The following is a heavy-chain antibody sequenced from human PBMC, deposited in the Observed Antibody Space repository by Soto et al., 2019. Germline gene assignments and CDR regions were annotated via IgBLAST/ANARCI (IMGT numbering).Heavy chain of an antibody. V-gene: IGHV3-23*01. CDR1: GFTFSSYA. CDR2: ISGSGGST. Sequence: EVQLLESGGGLVQPGGSLRLSCAASGFTFSSYAMSWVRQAPGKGLEWVSAISGSGGSTYYADSVKGRFTISRDNSKNTLYLQMNSLRAEDTAVYYCVTGISGYSSSWHGGHGDYWGQGTLVTVSS. D-gene: IGHD6-13*01. CDR3: VTGISGYSSSWHGGHGDY. J-gene: IGHJ4*02.